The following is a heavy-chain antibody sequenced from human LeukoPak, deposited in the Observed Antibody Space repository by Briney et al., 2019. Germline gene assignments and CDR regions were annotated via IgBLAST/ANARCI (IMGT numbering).Heavy chain of an antibody. V-gene: IGHV4-34*01. CDR1: GGSFSGYY. J-gene: IGHJ4*02. CDR2: INHSGST. CDR3: ATGQAQFDY. Sequence: SETLSLTCAVYGGSFSGYYWSWIRQPPGKGLEWIGEINHSGSTNYNPSLKGRVTISVDMSKNQFSLKLSSVTAADTAVYYCATGQAQFDYWGQGTLVTVSS.